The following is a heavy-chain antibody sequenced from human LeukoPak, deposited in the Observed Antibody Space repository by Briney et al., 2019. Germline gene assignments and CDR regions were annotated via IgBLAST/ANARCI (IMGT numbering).Heavy chain of an antibody. CDR3: AKVYDILTGPY. J-gene: IGHJ4*02. Sequence: GGSLRLSCAASGFTFSSYCMTWVRQAPGKGLEWVSYISGNSSTIYYADSVKGRFTISRDNAKNTLYLQVNSLRAEDTAVYYCAKVYDILTGPYWGQGTLVTVSS. D-gene: IGHD3-9*01. CDR2: ISGNSSTI. V-gene: IGHV3-48*01. CDR1: GFTFSSYC.